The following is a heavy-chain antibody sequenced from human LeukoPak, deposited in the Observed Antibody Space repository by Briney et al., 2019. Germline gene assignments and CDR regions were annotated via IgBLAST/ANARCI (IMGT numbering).Heavy chain of an antibody. Sequence: ASVKVSCKASGYTFTGYYMHWVRQAPGQGLEWMGWINPNSGGTSYAQKFQGRVTMTRDTSISTAYMELSRLRSDDTAVYYCAREGRGGVMLELRYYYYYGMDVWGQGTTVTVSS. CDR3: AREGRGGVMLELRYYYYYGMDV. V-gene: IGHV1-2*02. D-gene: IGHD3-16*01. CDR2: INPNSGGT. CDR1: GYTFTGYY. J-gene: IGHJ6*02.